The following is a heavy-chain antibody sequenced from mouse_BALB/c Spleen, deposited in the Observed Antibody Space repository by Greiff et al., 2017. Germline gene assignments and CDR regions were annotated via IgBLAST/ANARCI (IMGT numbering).Heavy chain of an antibody. V-gene: IGHV5-9-4*01. CDR1: GFTFSSYA. J-gene: IGHJ3*01. Sequence: EVKVVESGGGLVKPGGSLKLSCAASGFTFSSYAMSWVRQSPEKRLEWVAEISSGGSYTYYPDTVTGRFTISRDNAKNTLYLEMSSLRSEDTAMYYCARVDYGSSYWFAYWGQGTLVTVSA. CDR3: ARVDYGSSYWFAY. CDR2: ISSGGSYT. D-gene: IGHD1-1*01.